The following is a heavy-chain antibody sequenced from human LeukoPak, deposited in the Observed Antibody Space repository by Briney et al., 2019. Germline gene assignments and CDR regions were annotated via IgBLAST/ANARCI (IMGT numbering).Heavy chain of an antibody. V-gene: IGHV3-53*01. CDR3: ARDRDSSGYKPSRGMDV. CDR2: IYSGGST. Sequence: PGGSLRLSCAASGFTVSSNYMSWVRQAPGKGLEWVSVIYSGGSTYYADSVKGRFTISRDNSKNTLYLQMNSLRAEDTAVYYCARDRDSSGYKPSRGMDVWGQGTTVTVSS. J-gene: IGHJ6*02. D-gene: IGHD3-22*01. CDR1: GFTVSSNY.